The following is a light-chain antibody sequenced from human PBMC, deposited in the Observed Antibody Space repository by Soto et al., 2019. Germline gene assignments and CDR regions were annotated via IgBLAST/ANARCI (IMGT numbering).Light chain of an antibody. V-gene: IGLV4-69*01. CDR2: VNSDGSH. CDR3: QTWGTGIRV. J-gene: IGLJ2*01. Sequence: QLVLTQSPSASASLGASVKLTCTVSSGHSSYAIAWHQQQPEKGPRYLMKVNSDGSHSKGDGIPDRFSGSSSGAERYLTISSLQSEDEADYYCQTWGTGIRVFGGGTKVTVL. CDR1: SGHSSYA.